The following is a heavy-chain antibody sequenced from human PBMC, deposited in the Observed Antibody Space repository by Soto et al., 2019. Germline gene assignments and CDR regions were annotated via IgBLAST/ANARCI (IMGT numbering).Heavy chain of an antibody. D-gene: IGHD6-19*01. V-gene: IGHV3-30-3*01. CDR2: ISYDGSNK. CDR1: GFTFSSYA. CDR3: ARDKSPYSSGWHNRHFDY. J-gene: IGHJ4*02. Sequence: QVQLVESGGGVVQPGRSLRLSCAASGFTFSSYAMHWVRQAPGKGLEWVAVISYDGSNKYYADSVKGRFTISRDNSKNTQYLKMNSLRAEDTAVYYCARDKSPYSSGWHNRHFDYWGQGTLVTVSS.